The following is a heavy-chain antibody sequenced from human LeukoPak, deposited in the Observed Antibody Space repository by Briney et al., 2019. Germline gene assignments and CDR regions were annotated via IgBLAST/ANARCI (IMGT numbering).Heavy chain of an antibody. V-gene: IGHV3-21*01. CDR1: GFTFSSYS. Sequence: KAGGSLRLSCAASGFTFSSYSMNWVRQAPGKGLEWVSSISSSSSYIYYADSVKGRFTISRDNAKNSLYLQMNSLRAEDTAVYYCARDLSYYDSRGEVDYWGQGTLVTVSS. J-gene: IGHJ4*02. D-gene: IGHD3-22*01. CDR2: ISSSSSYI. CDR3: ARDLSYYDSRGEVDY.